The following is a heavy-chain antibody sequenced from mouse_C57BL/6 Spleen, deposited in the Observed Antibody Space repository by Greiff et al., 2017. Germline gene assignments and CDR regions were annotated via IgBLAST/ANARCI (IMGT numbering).Heavy chain of an antibody. J-gene: IGHJ4*01. CDR2: INPNNGGT. V-gene: IGHV1-18*01. D-gene: IGHD1-1*01. CDR3: ARRTTVDAMDY. CDR1: GYTFTDYN. Sequence: VQLQQSGPELVKPGASVKIPCKASGYTFTDYNMDWVKQSPGKSLEWIGDINPNNGGTIYNQKFKGKATLTGDKSSSTAYMELRSLTSEDTAVYYCARRTTVDAMDYWGQGTSVTVSS.